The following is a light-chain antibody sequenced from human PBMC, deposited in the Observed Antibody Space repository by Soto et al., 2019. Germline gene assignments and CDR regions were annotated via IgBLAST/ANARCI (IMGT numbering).Light chain of an antibody. J-gene: IGKJ1*01. CDR3: QQYYRSPWT. V-gene: IGKV4-1*01. Sequence: DFVMTQSPDSLAVSLGERATINCKSSQTVLYSSKNKNYLAWYQQKPGQPPKLLIYGASTRESGVPDRFSGSGSGADFTLTISSLQAEDVAVYYCQQYYRSPWTFGQGTNVEIK. CDR2: GAS. CDR1: QTVLYSSKNKNY.